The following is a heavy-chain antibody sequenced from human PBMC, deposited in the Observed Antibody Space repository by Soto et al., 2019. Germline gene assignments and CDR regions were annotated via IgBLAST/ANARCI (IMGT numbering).Heavy chain of an antibody. Sequence: QVQLQESGPGPVKPSETLSLTCTVSGDSFSGYYWSWIRQPAGKGLKRIGRGYTTGNTDYNPSLESGVTVSVDAAKNQFSLKLSSVTAADTAVYYCAREAAETVGDGYWCDPWGQGTLVTVSS. V-gene: IGHV4-4*07. J-gene: IGHJ5*02. CDR2: GYTTGNT. CDR3: AREAAETVGDGYWCDP. CDR1: GDSFSGYY. D-gene: IGHD6-13*01.